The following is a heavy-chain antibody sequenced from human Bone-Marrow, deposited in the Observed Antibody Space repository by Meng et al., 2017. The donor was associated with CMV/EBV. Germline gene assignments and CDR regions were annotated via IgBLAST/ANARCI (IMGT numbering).Heavy chain of an antibody. CDR3: ARVGSSTSCYECYFDY. CDR2: TYYRSKWYN. D-gene: IGHD2-2*01. J-gene: IGHJ4*02. V-gene: IGHV6-1*01. CDR1: GDSVSSNSAA. Sequence: QVHLQQPCPGLVKHSQTLALTCAISGDSVSSNSAAWNWIRQSPSSGLEWLGRTYYRSKWYNDYAVSVKSRITINPDTSKNQFSLQLNSVTPEDTAVYYCARVGSSTSCYECYFDYWGQGTLVTVSS.